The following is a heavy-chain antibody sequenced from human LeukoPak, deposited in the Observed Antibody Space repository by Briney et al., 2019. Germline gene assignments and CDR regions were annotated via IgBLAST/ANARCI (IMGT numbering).Heavy chain of an antibody. CDR2: IKSKTDGGTT. J-gene: IGHJ4*02. Sequence: PGGSLRLSCAASGFTFSNAWMNWVRQAPGKGLEWVGRIKSKTDGGTTDYAAPVKGRFTISRDNSKNTLYLQMNSLRAEDTAVYYCARASYSSSWYYFDYWGQGTLVTVSS. V-gene: IGHV3-15*07. D-gene: IGHD6-13*01. CDR1: GFTFSNAW. CDR3: ARASYSSSWYYFDY.